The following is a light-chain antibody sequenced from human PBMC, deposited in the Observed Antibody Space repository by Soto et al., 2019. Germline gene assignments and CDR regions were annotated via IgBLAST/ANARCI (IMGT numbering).Light chain of an antibody. Sequence: EIVLTQSPGTLSLSPGERATLSCRASQSVSSSYVAWYQQKPGQAPRLLIYGASSRATGIPDRFSGSGSGTDFTLTISRLEPKDFAVYYCQQYGSSHPYTFGQGTTLEIQ. CDR2: GAS. J-gene: IGKJ2*01. CDR1: QSVSSSY. V-gene: IGKV3-20*01. CDR3: QQYGSSHPYT.